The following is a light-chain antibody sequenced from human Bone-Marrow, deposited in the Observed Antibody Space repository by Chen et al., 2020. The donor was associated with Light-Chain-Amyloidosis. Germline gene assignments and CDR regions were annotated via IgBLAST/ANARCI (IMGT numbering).Light chain of an antibody. Sequence: NFMLTQPHSVSESPGKTVTISCTRSSGSIASNYVQWYQQRPGSAPTTVIYEDNQRPSGVPDRFSGSIDSSPNSASLRISGLKTEDEADYYCQSYDSSNHGVFGGGTKLTVL. CDR3: QSYDSSNHGV. CDR2: EDN. V-gene: IGLV6-57*04. J-gene: IGLJ3*02. CDR1: SGSIASNY.